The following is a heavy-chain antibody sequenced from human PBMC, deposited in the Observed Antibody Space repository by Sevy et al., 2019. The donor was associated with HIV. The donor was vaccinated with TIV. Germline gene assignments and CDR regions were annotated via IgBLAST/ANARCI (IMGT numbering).Heavy chain of an antibody. D-gene: IGHD6-19*01. CDR2: IGGSGGST. CDR1: GFTFSSYA. CDR3: AKEGGSSGWLSSHAFDI. Sequence: GGSLRLSCAASGFTFSSYAMSWVRQAPGKGLEWVSAIGGSGGSTYYADSVKGRFTISRDNSKNTLYLQMNSLRAEDRAVYYCAKEGGSSGWLSSHAFDIWGQGTMVTVSS. V-gene: IGHV3-23*01. J-gene: IGHJ3*02.